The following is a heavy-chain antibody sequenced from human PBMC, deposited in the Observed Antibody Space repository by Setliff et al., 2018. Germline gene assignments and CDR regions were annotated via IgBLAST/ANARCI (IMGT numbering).Heavy chain of an antibody. V-gene: IGHV7-4-1*02. CDR1: GYTFTSYA. J-gene: IGHJ3*02. Sequence: AASVKVSCKASGYTFTSYAMNWVRQAPGQGLEWMGWINTNTGNPMYAQGFTGRFVFSLDTSVSTAYLQISSLKAEDTAVYYCARVWGSGWYGGAFDIWGQGTMVTVSS. D-gene: IGHD6-19*01. CDR3: ARVWGSGWYGGAFDI. CDR2: INTNTGNP.